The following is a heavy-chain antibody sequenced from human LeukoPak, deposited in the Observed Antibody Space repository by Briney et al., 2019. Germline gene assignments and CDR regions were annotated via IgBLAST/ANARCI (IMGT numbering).Heavy chain of an antibody. D-gene: IGHD2-2*01. CDR2: IYYSGST. Sequence: PSETLSLTCTVSGGSISSYYWSWIRQPPGKGLEWIGYIYYSGSTNYNPSLKRRVTISVDTSKNQFSLKLSSVTAADTAVYYCARGDCSSTSCYGDRTTGHYFDYWGQGTLVTVSS. CDR3: ARGDCSSTSCYGDRTTGHYFDY. J-gene: IGHJ4*02. V-gene: IGHV4-59*08. CDR1: GGSISSYY.